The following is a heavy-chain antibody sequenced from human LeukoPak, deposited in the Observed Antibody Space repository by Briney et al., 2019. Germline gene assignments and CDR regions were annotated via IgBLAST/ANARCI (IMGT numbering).Heavy chain of an antibody. CDR1: GFTLSSYA. CDR2: ISVSGNT. J-gene: IGHJ4*02. Sequence: GGSLRLSCAASGFTLSSYAMSWVRQGPGKGLEWVSAISVSGNTYHADSVKGRFTISRDSSKNTLYLQMNSLRAEDAAVYYCAKGSGWLLPQYFDFWGQGTLVTVSS. D-gene: IGHD2-21*01. V-gene: IGHV3-23*01. CDR3: AKGSGWLLPQYFDF.